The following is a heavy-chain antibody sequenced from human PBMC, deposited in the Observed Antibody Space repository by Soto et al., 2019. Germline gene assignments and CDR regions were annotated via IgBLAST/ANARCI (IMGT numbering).Heavy chain of an antibody. J-gene: IGHJ6*03. Sequence: ASAKVSCKASGYTFTSYGISWVRQAPGQGLEWMGWISAYNGNTNYAQKLQGRVTMTTDTSTSTAYMELRSLRSDDTAVYYCARGVVRGVIYAYYYMDVWGKGTTVTVSS. V-gene: IGHV1-18*01. CDR2: ISAYNGNT. CDR3: ARGVVRGVIYAYYYMDV. D-gene: IGHD3-10*01. CDR1: GYTFTSYG.